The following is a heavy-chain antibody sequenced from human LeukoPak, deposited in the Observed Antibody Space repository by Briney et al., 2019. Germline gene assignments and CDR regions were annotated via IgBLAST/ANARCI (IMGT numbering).Heavy chain of an antibody. V-gene: IGHV1-69*04. CDR1: GYTLTELS. J-gene: IGHJ6*02. Sequence: ASVKVSCKVSGYTLTELSMHWVRQAPGQGLEWMGRIIPILGIANYAQKFQGRVTITADRSTSTAYMELSSLRSEDTAVYYCARVITDYDILTGYRPPMYYYYGMDVWGQGTTVTVSS. CDR3: ARVITDYDILTGYRPPMYYYYGMDV. CDR2: IIPILGIA. D-gene: IGHD3-9*01.